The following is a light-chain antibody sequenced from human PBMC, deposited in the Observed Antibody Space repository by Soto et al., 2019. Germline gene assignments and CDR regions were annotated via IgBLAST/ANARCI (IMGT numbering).Light chain of an antibody. Sequence: QSVLTHPPSVSWAPGHRVTISCSGTSSSIGAGYEVHWYHQLPGTAPKLVVSGNGNRPSGVPDRLSASKSGASASLAITGLQAEDEGHYYCQSYDKRLTDYVFGTGTKVTAL. CDR3: QSYDKRLTDYV. J-gene: IGLJ1*01. CDR1: SSSIGAGYE. V-gene: IGLV1-40*01. CDR2: GNG.